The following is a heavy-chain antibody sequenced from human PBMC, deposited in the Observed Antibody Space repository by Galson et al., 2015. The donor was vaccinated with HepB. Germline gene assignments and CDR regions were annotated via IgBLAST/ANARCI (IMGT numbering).Heavy chain of an antibody. D-gene: IGHD6-19*01. Sequence: SVKVSCKASGYTFTSYGISWVRQAPGQGLEWMGWISAYNGNTNYAQKLQGRVTMTTDTSTSTAYMELRSLRSDDTTVYYCARDSKVRPWLVRGAPHVDIWGQGTMVTVSS. CDR2: ISAYNGNT. CDR3: ARDSKVRPWLVRGAPHVDI. CDR1: GYTFTSYG. J-gene: IGHJ3*02. V-gene: IGHV1-18*04.